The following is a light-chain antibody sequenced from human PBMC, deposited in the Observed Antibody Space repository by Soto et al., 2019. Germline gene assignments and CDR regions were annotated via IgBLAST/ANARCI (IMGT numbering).Light chain of an antibody. V-gene: IGLV2-8*01. CDR3: CSFGGRKTNHV. CDR2: EVT. Sequence: QAVLTQPPSASGSPGQSVTISCTGTSNDVGGYDYVSWYQQHPGKAPKLIIYEVTKRPSGVPDRFSGSKSGNTASLTVSGLQAEDEADYYSCSFGGRKTNHVFGSGTKVPVL. J-gene: IGLJ1*01. CDR1: SNDVGGYDY.